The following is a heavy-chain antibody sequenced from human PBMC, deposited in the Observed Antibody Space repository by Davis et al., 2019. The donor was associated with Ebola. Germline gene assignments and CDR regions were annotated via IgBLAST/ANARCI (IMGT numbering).Heavy chain of an antibody. CDR1: GYSFTSYW. Sequence: KVSCKGSGYSFTSYWIGWVRQMPGKGLEWMGIIYPGDSDTRYSPSFQGQVTISADKSISTAYLQWSSLKASDTAMYYCARLDFAGHYYYYGMDVWGQGATVTVSS. CDR2: IYPGDSDT. J-gene: IGHJ6*02. D-gene: IGHD3-3*01. CDR3: ARLDFAGHYYYYGMDV. V-gene: IGHV5-51*01.